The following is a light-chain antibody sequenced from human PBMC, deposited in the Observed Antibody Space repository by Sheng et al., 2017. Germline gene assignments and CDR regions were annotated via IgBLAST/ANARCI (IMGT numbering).Light chain of an antibody. V-gene: IGKV3-15*01. Sequence: EIVLTQSPVTLSLSPGERATLSCRASQNVDSLLAWYQQKPGQAPRLVIYEASTRAAGIPARFSGSGSGTEFTLTITSLQSEDSAVYYCQQYNNWPPYSFGQGTKLEIK. CDR1: QNVDSL. J-gene: IGKJ2*03. CDR2: EAS. CDR3: QQYNNWPPYS.